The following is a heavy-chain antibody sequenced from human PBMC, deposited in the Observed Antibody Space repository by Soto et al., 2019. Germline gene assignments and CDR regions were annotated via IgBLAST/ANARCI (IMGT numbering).Heavy chain of an antibody. J-gene: IGHJ6*02. CDR2: IYHSGST. CDR3: ARVSGSYYYGMDV. V-gene: IGHV4-4*02. Sequence: QVQLQESGPGLVKPSGTLSLTCAASGGSISSSNGWSWFRQPPGKGLEWIGEIYHSGSTNYNPSLKGRVTISVDKSKNQFSVKLSSVSAADTAVYYCARVSGSYYYGMDVWGQGTTVTVSS. CDR1: GGSISSSNG. D-gene: IGHD1-26*01.